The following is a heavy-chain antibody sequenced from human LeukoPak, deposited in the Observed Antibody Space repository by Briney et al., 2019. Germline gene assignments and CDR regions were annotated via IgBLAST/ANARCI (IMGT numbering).Heavy chain of an antibody. D-gene: IGHD3-9*01. Sequence: PSETLSLTCTVSGGSISSSSYYWGWIRQPPGKGLEWIGSIYYSGSTYYNPSLKSRVTISVDTSKNQFSLKLSSVTAADTAAYYCAVAAPYYDILTGYWPNWFDPWGQGTLVTVSS. J-gene: IGHJ5*02. CDR3: AVAAPYYDILTGYWPNWFDP. CDR1: GGSISSSSYY. CDR2: IYYSGST. V-gene: IGHV4-39*01.